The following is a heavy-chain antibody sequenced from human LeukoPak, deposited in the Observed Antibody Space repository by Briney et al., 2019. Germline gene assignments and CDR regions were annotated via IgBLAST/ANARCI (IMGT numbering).Heavy chain of an antibody. J-gene: IGHJ5*02. CDR1: GFTFDDYA. V-gene: IGHV3-9*01. D-gene: IGHD6-13*01. Sequence: AGGSLRLSCAASGFTFDDYAMHWVRQAPGKGLEWVSGISWNSGSIGYADSVKGRFTISRDNAKNSLYLQMNSLRAEDTALYYCAKDWKAAAGTGGWFDPWGQGTLVTVSS. CDR3: AKDWKAAAGTGGWFDP. CDR2: ISWNSGSI.